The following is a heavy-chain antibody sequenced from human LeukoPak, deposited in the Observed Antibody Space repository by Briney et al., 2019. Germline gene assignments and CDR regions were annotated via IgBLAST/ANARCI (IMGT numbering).Heavy chain of an antibody. V-gene: IGHV3-53*04. CDR2: IYSGDST. CDR3: ARDLRGGNFDY. CDR1: GFTVSTNY. D-gene: IGHD2-15*01. J-gene: IGHJ4*02. Sequence: GGSLRLSRAASGFTVSTNYMSWVRQAPGKGLEWVSVIYSGDSTYYADSVKGRFTISRHSSKNTLYLQMNSLRAEDTAVYYCARDLRGGNFDYWGQGTLVTVSS.